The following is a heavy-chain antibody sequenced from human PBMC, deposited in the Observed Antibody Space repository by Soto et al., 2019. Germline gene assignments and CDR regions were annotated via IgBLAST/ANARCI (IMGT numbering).Heavy chain of an antibody. CDR1: NYSITSGHY. J-gene: IGHJ4*02. CDR2: VYHSGTT. Sequence: SETLSLTCAVPNYSITSGHYWGWFRQPPGKGLEWIGSVYHSGTTYYNPSLKSRVTISLGTSKNQFSLKLSSVTAADTAFYYCARSLYASSWYAGFWGQGTLVTVSS. V-gene: IGHV4-38-2*01. CDR3: ARSLYASSWYAGF. D-gene: IGHD6-13*01.